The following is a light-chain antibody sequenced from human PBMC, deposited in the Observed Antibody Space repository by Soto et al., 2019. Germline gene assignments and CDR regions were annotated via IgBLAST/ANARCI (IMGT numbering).Light chain of an antibody. V-gene: IGKV1-5*03. CDR2: KAS. CDR1: QSINNW. CDR3: QQYESFAWT. Sequence: DIQMTQSPSTLSASVGDRVTITCRASQSINNWLAWYQQKPGKAPKLFIFKASTLESGGPSRFSGSGSGTEFTLRVSSLQPDDFATYFCQQYESFAWTFGQGNKVQIK. J-gene: IGKJ1*01.